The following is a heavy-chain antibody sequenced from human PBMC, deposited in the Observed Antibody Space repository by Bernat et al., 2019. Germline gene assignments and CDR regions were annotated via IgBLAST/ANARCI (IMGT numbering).Heavy chain of an antibody. Sequence: EVQLVESGGGLVKPGGSLRLSCAASGFTFSNAWMNWVRQAPGKGLEWVGRIKSKTDGRTTYYAAPVKGRFTISREESTNTLYLQMNSLKPEDSAVYYCTTDLIPSRGNYGFRDYWGQGTLVNVSS. D-gene: IGHD4-11*01. CDR2: IKSKTDGRTT. CDR3: TTDLIPSRGNYGFRDY. CDR1: GFTFSNAW. J-gene: IGHJ4*02. V-gene: IGHV3-15*07.